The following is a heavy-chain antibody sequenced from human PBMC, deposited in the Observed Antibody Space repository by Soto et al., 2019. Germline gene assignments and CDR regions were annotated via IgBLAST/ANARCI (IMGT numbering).Heavy chain of an antibody. Sequence: PSETLSLTCTVSGGSISSYYWTWIRQPAGKGLEWIGRTHTSGSTDYNSSLRTRVTMSVDTSKNQLSLKLTSVTAADTAMYYCARGGTMSWTVLDFWGQGTLVTVSS. J-gene: IGHJ4*02. V-gene: IGHV4-4*07. CDR1: GGSISSYY. CDR3: ARGGTMSWTVLDF. D-gene: IGHD1-1*01. CDR2: THTSGST.